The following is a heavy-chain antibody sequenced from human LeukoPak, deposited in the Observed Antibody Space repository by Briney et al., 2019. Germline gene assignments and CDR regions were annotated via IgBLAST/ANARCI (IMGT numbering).Heavy chain of an antibody. J-gene: IGHJ4*02. D-gene: IGHD2-2*01. Sequence: ASVKVSCKASGYTFTGYYMHWVRQAPGQGLEWMGWINPNSGGTNYAQKFQGRVTMTRDTSISTAYMELSRLRSDDTAVYYCARVYCSSTSCDRYFDYWGQGTLVTVSS. CDR1: GYTFTGYY. CDR2: INPNSGGT. CDR3: ARVYCSSTSCDRYFDY. V-gene: IGHV1-2*02.